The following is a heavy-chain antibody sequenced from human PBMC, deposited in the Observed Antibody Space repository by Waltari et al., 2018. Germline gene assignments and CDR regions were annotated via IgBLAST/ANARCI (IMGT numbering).Heavy chain of an antibody. D-gene: IGHD2-8*01. V-gene: IGHV3-23*01. CDR3: AKDVLSLLGFFDY. J-gene: IGHJ4*02. CDR2: ISGSGGST. CDR1: GGSISSSSYY. Sequence: LQLQESGPGLVKPSETLSLTCPVSGGSISSSSYYWGWIRQPPGKGLEWVSAISGSGGSTYYADSVKGRFTISRDNSKNTLYLQMNSLRAEDTAVYYCAKDVLSLLGFFDYWGQGTLVTVSS.